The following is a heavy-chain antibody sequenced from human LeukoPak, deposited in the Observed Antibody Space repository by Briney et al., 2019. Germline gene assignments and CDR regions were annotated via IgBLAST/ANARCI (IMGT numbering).Heavy chain of an antibody. V-gene: IGHV3-33*01. CDR3: ARAGDAFDI. CDR1: GFTFSSYG. CDR2: IWYDCSDE. J-gene: IGHJ3*02. Sequence: GGSLRLSCAASGFTFSSYGMHWVRQAPGKGLEGVAVIWYDCSDEYYTDSVKGRFTIFRENSKNTLYLQMNSLRAEDTAIYYCARAGDAFDIWGQGTMVTVSS.